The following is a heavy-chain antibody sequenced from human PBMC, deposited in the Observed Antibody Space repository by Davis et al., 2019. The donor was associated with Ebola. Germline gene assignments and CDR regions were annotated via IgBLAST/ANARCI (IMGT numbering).Heavy chain of an antibody. D-gene: IGHD2-15*01. J-gene: IGHJ4*02. CDR1: GGSISGYY. V-gene: IGHV4-59*01. CDR2: IYYTGSS. CDR3: ARQEDRYCSGGSCPGEVDY. Sequence: PSETLSLTCTVSGGSISGYYWIWVRQPPGKGPEYIGYIYYTGSSDYNPSLNSRVTISLATRKRQFSLRLTSVTAADTAVYYCARQEDRYCSGGSCPGEVDYWGLGTLVTASS.